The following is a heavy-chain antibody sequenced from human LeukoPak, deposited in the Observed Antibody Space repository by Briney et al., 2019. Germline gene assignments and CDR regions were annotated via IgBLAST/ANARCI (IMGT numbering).Heavy chain of an antibody. V-gene: IGHV3-30*02. CDR2: IRYDGSNK. CDR3: AKDVTPIVVVTAPFDY. Sequence: GSLRLSCAASGFTSSSYGMHWVRQALGKGLEWVAFIRYDGSNKYYADSVKGRFTISRDNSKNTLYLQMNSLRAEDTAVYYCAKDVTPIVVVTAPFDYWGQGTLGTVSS. CDR1: GFTSSSYG. J-gene: IGHJ4*02. D-gene: IGHD2-21*02.